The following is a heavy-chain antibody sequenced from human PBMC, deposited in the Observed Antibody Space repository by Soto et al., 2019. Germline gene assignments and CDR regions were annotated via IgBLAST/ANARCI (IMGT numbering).Heavy chain of an antibody. Sequence: QVQLQESGPGLVKPSQTLSLTCTVSGGSISSGGYYWSWIRQHPGKGLEWIGYIYYSGSTYYNPSLQSRVTISVDTSKNQFSLKLSSVTAADTAVYYCARQPLYSNPAYYFDYWGQGTLVTVSS. CDR3: ARQPLYSNPAYYFDY. CDR2: IYYSGST. V-gene: IGHV4-31*03. D-gene: IGHD4-4*01. CDR1: GGSISSGGYY. J-gene: IGHJ4*02.